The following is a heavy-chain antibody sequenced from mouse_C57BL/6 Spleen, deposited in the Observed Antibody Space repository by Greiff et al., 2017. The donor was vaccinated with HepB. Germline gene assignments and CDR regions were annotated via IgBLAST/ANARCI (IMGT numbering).Heavy chain of an antibody. D-gene: IGHD2-2*01. CDR1: GFTFSDYG. Sequence: EVKLMESGGGLVKPGGSLKLSCAASGFTFSDYGMHWVRQAPEKGLEWVAYISSGSSTIYYADTVKGRFTISRDNAKNTLFLQMTSLRSEDTAMYYCAIYGYDGYFDYWGQGTTLTVSS. V-gene: IGHV5-17*01. J-gene: IGHJ2*01. CDR3: AIYGYDGYFDY. CDR2: ISSGSSTI.